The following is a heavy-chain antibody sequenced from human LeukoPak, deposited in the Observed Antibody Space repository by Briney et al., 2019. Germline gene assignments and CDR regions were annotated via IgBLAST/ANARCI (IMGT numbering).Heavy chain of an antibody. CDR2: ISSSSSTI. Sequence: PGGSLRLSCAASGFTFSSYSMNWVRQAPGKGLEWVSYISSSSSTIYYADSVKGRFTISRDNSKNTLYLQMNSLRAEDTAVYYCARGNGYSYGYYFDYWGQGTLVTVSS. CDR3: ARGNGYSYGYYFDY. J-gene: IGHJ4*02. V-gene: IGHV3-48*01. CDR1: GFTFSSYS. D-gene: IGHD5-18*01.